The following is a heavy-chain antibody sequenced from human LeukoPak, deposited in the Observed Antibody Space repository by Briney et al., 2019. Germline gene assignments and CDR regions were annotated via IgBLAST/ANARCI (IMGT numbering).Heavy chain of an antibody. D-gene: IGHD2-15*01. V-gene: IGHV3-7*01. J-gene: IGHJ2*01. Sequence: GGSLRLSCAASGFTFSSYWMTWVRQAPGKGLEWVANIKQDGSETYYVDSVKGRFTISRDNAKNSLYLRMNSLRAEDTAVYYCARDILSGLTKYFDLWGRGALVAVSS. CDR1: GFTFSSYW. CDR2: IKQDGSET. CDR3: ARDILSGLTKYFDL.